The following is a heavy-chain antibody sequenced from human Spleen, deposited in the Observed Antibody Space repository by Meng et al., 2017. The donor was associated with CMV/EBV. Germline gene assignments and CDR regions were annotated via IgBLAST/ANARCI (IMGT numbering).Heavy chain of an antibody. CDR1: GYSISSGYY. Sequence: GSLRLSCSVSGYSISSGYYWGWIRRPPGKGLEWIGSIYHSGSTYYNPSLKSRVTISVDTSKNQFSLKLSSVTAADTAVYYCATPSKEEIGTFDYWGQGTLVTVSS. J-gene: IGHJ4*02. CDR2: IYHSGST. D-gene: IGHD3-22*01. V-gene: IGHV4-38-2*02. CDR3: ATPSKEEIGTFDY.